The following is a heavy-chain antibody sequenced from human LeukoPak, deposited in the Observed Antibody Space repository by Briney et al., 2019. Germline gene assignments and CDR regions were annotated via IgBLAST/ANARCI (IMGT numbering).Heavy chain of an antibody. CDR2: IYYSGIT. CDR1: GDSISITNYY. D-gene: IGHD3-3*01. Sequence: SETLSLTCAVSGDSISITNYYWRWIRQPPGKGLEWIGIIYYSGITHYNPSLKSRVTILVDTSKNQFSLKLSSVTDADTAVYYCARVRRSLNWFDSWGQGTLVTVSS. V-gene: IGHV4-39*01. J-gene: IGHJ5*01. CDR3: ARVRRSLNWFDS.